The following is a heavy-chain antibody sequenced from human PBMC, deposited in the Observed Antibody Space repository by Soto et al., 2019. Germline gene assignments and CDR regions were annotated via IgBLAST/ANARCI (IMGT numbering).Heavy chain of an antibody. CDR2: IWYDASNK. CDR1: GFTFSSYG. J-gene: IGHJ3*02. CDR3: ERSPTESSGYYYAAFDI. V-gene: IGHV3-33*01. Sequence: QVQLVESGGGVVQPGRSLRLSCAASGFTFSSYGMHWVRQAPGKGLEWVAVIWYDASNKYYADSVKGRFTMSRDNSKNTLYMQMNSLRAEDTAVYYCERSPTESSGYYYAAFDIWGQGTMVTVCS. D-gene: IGHD3-22*01.